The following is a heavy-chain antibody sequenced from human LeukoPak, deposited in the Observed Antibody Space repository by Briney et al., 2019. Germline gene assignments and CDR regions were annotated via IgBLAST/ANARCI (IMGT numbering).Heavy chain of an antibody. CDR1: GYTFTNFG. V-gene: IGHV1-18*01. D-gene: IGHD3-16*02. CDR3: ARIGLRGVIISRPLDY. J-gene: IGHJ4*02. Sequence: ASVKVSCKTSGYTFTNFGIGWVRQAPGQGLEWMGWISGGNGNTDYPQTLQDRFTMTTDTSTNTAYMELRNLRSDDTAVYYCARIGLRGVIISRPLDYWGQGTLVTVSS. CDR2: ISGGNGNT.